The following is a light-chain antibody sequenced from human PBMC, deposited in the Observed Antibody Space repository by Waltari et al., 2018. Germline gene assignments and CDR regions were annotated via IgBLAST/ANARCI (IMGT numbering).Light chain of an antibody. Sequence: DIQMTQFPSTLSASVGDRVTITCRASQNINTWLAWYQQKPGQVPKLLIYRASNLQTGVPSRFSGSGSGTEFTLTISSLQSEDFATYYCQQSYSMPRTFGQGTKLEI. V-gene: IGKV1-5*03. J-gene: IGKJ2*01. CDR2: RAS. CDR3: QQSYSMPRT. CDR1: QNINTW.